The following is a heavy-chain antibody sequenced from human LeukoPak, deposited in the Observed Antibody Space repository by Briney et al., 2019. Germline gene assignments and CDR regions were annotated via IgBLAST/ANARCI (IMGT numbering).Heavy chain of an antibody. J-gene: IGHJ4*02. D-gene: IGHD3-22*01. Sequence: SETLSLTCTVSGGSISSSSHYWGWIRQPPGKGLEWIGYIYYSGSTNYNPSLKSRVTISVDTSKNQFSLKLSSVTAADTAVYYCASPTIHYYDSSGRDYWGQGTLVTVSS. CDR2: IYYSGST. CDR1: GGSISSSSHY. CDR3: ASPTIHYYDSSGRDY. V-gene: IGHV4-61*05.